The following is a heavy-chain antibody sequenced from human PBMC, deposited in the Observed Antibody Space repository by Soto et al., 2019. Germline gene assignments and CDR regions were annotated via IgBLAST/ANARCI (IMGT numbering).Heavy chain of an antibody. Sequence: DVQLVESGGGLVKPGGSLRLSCAASVFIFSSHNMNWVRQAPGKGLEWVSSITGSSSYIFYADSVKGRFTISRDNAKNTVYLQMNSLRAEDTGVYYCARLVASETGYGLDVWGQGTTVTVSS. CDR1: VFIFSSHN. CDR2: ITGSSSYI. D-gene: IGHD3-9*01. V-gene: IGHV3-21*06. J-gene: IGHJ6*02. CDR3: ARLVASETGYGLDV.